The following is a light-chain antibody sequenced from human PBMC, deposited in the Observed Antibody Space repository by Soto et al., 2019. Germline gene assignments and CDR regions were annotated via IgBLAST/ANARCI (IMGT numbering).Light chain of an antibody. V-gene: IGKV1-6*01. CDR1: QDIRNE. Sequence: AIQMTQSPPSLSASVGDRVILTCRASQDIRNEFGWYQQKPGKAPKLLIHATSNLQGGVPLTFSGSGSATDLTLTSSSLQHEDVLTYYYLQDHSYPRTFGQGTRVEIK. CDR2: ATS. CDR3: LQDHSYPRT. J-gene: IGKJ1*01.